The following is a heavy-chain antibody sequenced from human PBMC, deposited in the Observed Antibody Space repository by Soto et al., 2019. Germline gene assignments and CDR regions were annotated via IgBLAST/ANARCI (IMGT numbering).Heavy chain of an antibody. Sequence: GGSLILSCATSGFTFRDHGMSWVRQAPGKGLDWVGFIRSSRYGATPEYAASVKVRFFLSRDDSKSIASIQMHNLETEDTAVYYCTRAPLRCSGGSCYSAAARGQGTLVTVYS. V-gene: IGHV3-49*04. CDR3: TRAPLRCSGGSCYSAAA. CDR2: IRSSRYGATP. D-gene: IGHD2-15*01. J-gene: IGHJ1*01. CDR1: GFTFRDHG.